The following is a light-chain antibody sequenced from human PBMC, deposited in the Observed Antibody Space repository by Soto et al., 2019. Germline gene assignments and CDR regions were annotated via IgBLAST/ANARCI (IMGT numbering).Light chain of an antibody. CDR3: QQYGSSRT. CDR2: GAS. J-gene: IGKJ1*01. V-gene: IGKV3-20*01. CDR1: QSVSSSY. Sequence: EIVLTQSPGTLSLSPVERATLSCRASQSVSSSYLAWYQQKPGQAPRLLIYGASSRATGIPDRFSGSGSGTDFTLTISRLEPEDFALYYCQQYGSSRTFGQGTKVEIK.